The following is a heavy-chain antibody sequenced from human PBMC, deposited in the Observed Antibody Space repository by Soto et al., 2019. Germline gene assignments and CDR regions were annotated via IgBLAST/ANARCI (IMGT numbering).Heavy chain of an antibody. CDR1: GFTFSSYG. CDR3: AKEYDILTDY. V-gene: IGHV3-30*18. Sequence: PGGSLRLSCAASGFTFSSYGMHWVRQAPGKGLEWVAVISYDGSNKYYADSVKGRFTISRDNSKNTLYLQMNSLRAEDTAVYYCAKEYDILTDYWGQGTLVTVSS. CDR2: ISYDGSNK. D-gene: IGHD3-9*01. J-gene: IGHJ4*02.